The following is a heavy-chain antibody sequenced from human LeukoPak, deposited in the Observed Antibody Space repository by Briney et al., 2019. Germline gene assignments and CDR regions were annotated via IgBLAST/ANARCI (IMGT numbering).Heavy chain of an antibody. CDR2: ISGSGGST. V-gene: IGHV3-23*01. J-gene: IGHJ5*02. CDR1: GFTFSSYA. CDR3: AKDRNSSRGGIWFDP. Sequence: PGGSLRLSCAASGFTFSSYAMSWVRQAPGKGLEWVSAISGSGGSTYYADSVKGRFTISRDNSKNTLYLQMNSLRAEDTAVYYCAKDRNSSRGGIWFDPWGQGTLVTVSS. D-gene: IGHD6-19*01.